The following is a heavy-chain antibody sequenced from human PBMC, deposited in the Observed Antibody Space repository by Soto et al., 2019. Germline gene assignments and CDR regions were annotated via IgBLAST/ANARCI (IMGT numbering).Heavy chain of an antibody. V-gene: IGHV2-5*02. D-gene: IGHD6-19*01. CDR3: AHDSSCWYGMDV. CDR2: IYCDDDK. J-gene: IGHJ6*02. CDR1: GFSLTSRGVG. Sequence: QITLKESGPTLVKPTQTLTLTCSFSGFSLTSRGVGVAWIRQPPGKALEWLALIYCDDDKRYSPSLKSRLTITKYTSKDQVVLTMTNMDPVDTATYYFAHDSSCWYGMDVWGQGTTVTVSS.